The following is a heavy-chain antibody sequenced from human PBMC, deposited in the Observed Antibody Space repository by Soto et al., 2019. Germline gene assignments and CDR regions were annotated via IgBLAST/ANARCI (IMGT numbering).Heavy chain of an antibody. Sequence: QVQLVESGGGVVQPGRSLRLSCAASGFTFSSYGMHWVRQAPGKGLEWVAVIWYDGSNKYYADSVKGRFTISRDNSKNTLYLHMNSLRAEDTAVYYCARDQGIAAAYYYYYGMDVWGQGTTVTVSS. J-gene: IGHJ6*02. CDR2: IWYDGSNK. V-gene: IGHV3-33*01. CDR3: ARDQGIAAAYYYYYGMDV. CDR1: GFTFSSYG. D-gene: IGHD6-13*01.